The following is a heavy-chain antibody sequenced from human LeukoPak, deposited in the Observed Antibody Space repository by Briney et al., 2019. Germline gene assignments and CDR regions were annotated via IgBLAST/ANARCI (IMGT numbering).Heavy chain of an antibody. CDR3: AKEYCGGDCYSAEYFQH. J-gene: IGHJ1*01. CDR2: ISGSGGST. CDR1: GFTFNYYV. V-gene: IGHV3-23*01. D-gene: IGHD2-21*01. Sequence: GGSLRLSCATSGFTFNYYVMKWVRQAPGKGLEWVSAISGSGGSTYYADSVKGRFTISRDNSKNTLYLQMNSLRAEDTAVYYCAKEYCGGDCYSAEYFQHWGQGTLVTVSS.